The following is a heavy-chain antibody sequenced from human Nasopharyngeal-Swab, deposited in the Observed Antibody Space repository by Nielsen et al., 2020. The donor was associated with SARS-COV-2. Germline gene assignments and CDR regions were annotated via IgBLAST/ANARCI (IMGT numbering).Heavy chain of an antibody. V-gene: IGHV3-53*01. CDR1: GFTVSSNY. Sequence: GESLKISCAASGFTVSSNYMSWVRQAPGKGLEWVSVIYSGGSTYYADSVKGRFTISRDDSKNTLYLQMNSLRAEDTAVYYCARGGYYCGGDCFYYFDYWGQGTLVTVSS. D-gene: IGHD2-21*02. J-gene: IGHJ4*02. CDR2: IYSGGST. CDR3: ARGGYYCGGDCFYYFDY.